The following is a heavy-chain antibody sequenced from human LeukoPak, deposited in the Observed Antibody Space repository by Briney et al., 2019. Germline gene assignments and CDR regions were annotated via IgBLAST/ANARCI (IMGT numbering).Heavy chain of an antibody. D-gene: IGHD2-8*01. CDR1: GFTVSSNY. CDR2: ISGSGGST. J-gene: IGHJ4*02. CDR3: AKSIVLMVYALNPFDY. V-gene: IGHV3-23*01. Sequence: GGSLRLSCAASGFTVSSNYMSWVRQAPGKGLEWVSAISGSGGSTYYADSVKGRFTISRDNSKNTLYLQMNSLRAEDTAVYYCAKSIVLMVYALNPFDYWGQGTLVTVSS.